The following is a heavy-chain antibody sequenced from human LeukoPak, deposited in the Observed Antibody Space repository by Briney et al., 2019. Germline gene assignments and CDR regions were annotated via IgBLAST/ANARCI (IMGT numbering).Heavy chain of an antibody. V-gene: IGHV3-7*01. CDR1: GFTFSDYR. CDR3: ARERSAGDY. CDR2: INKYRSHT. J-gene: IGHJ4*02. Sequence: GGSLRLSRAASGFTFSDYRMSWGRQAPGKGLDCVSNINKYRSHTSYVASVTDRFPISRDNAKNSVYLQMNSLRAEDTAVYYCARERSAGDYWGQGLLVTVSS.